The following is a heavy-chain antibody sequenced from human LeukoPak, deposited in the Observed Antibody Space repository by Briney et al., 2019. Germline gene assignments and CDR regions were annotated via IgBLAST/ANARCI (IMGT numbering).Heavy chain of an antibody. CDR2: INPNSGGT. D-gene: IGHD2-15*01. J-gene: IGHJ5*02. Sequence: ASVKVSCKASGYTFTGFYMHWGRQAPGQGLEWMGWINPNSGGTNYAQKVQGRVTMTRDTSISTAYIELSRLRYDGTPVYFCASTSMVAETWLDPWGQGALVAVSS. V-gene: IGHV1-2*02. CDR1: GYTFTGFY. CDR3: ASTSMVAETWLDP.